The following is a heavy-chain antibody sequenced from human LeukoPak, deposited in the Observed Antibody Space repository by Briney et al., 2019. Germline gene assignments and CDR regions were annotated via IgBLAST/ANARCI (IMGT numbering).Heavy chain of an antibody. D-gene: IGHD2-15*01. CDR1: GYTFTGYY. J-gene: IGHJ4*02. CDR2: INPNSGGT. V-gene: IGHV1-2*02. Sequence: ASVKVSCKASGYTFTGYYMHWVRQAPGQGLEWMGWINPNSGGTNYAQKFQGRVTMTRDTSISTAYMELSRLRSDDTAVYYCAREDRYCSGGSCPEYYLDYWGQGTLVTVSS. CDR3: AREDRYCSGGSCPEYYLDY.